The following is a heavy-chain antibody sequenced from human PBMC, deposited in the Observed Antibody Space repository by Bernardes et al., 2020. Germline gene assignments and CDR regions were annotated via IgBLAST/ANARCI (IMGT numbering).Heavy chain of an antibody. CDR2: INAGNGNT. V-gene: IGHV1-3*01. CDR3: ARDIRVVPAAWGRFDP. CDR1: GYTFTSYA. Sequence: ASVKVSCKASGYTFTSYAMHWVRQAPGQRLEWMGWINAGNGNTKYSQKFQGRVTITRDTSASTAYMELSSLRSEDTAVYYCARDIRVVPAAWGRFDPWGQGTLVTVSS. D-gene: IGHD2-2*01. J-gene: IGHJ5*02.